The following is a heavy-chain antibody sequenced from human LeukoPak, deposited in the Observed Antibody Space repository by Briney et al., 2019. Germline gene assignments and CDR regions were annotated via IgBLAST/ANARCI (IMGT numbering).Heavy chain of an antibody. V-gene: IGHV3-7*03. J-gene: IGHJ3*02. CDR3: ARDGDGYRNDAFDI. CDR1: GFTFSSYW. D-gene: IGHD5-24*01. Sequence: GGSLRLSCAASGFTFSSYWMSWVRQAPGKGLEWVANIKQDGSEKYYVDSVKGRFTISRDNSKNTLYLQMNSLRAEDTAVYYCARDGDGYRNDAFDIWGQGTMVTVSS. CDR2: IKQDGSEK.